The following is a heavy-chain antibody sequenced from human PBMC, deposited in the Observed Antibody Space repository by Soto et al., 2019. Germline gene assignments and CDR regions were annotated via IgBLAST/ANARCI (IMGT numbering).Heavy chain of an antibody. Sequence: QVQLQQWGAGLLKPSETLSLTCAVYGGSFSGYYWSWIRQPPGKGLEWIGEINHSGSTNYNPSLKSRVTISVDTSKNQFSLKLSSVTAADTAVYYCANLVVVAATPLYYMDVWGKGTTVTVSS. J-gene: IGHJ6*03. CDR2: INHSGST. V-gene: IGHV4-34*01. CDR1: GGSFSGYY. D-gene: IGHD2-15*01. CDR3: ANLVVVAATPLYYMDV.